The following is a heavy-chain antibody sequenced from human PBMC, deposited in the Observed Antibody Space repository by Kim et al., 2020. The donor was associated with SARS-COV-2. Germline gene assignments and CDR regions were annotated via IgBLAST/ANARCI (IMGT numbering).Heavy chain of an antibody. Sequence: GGSLRLSCAASGFTFNSYAMNWVRQAPGKGLEWVSAISGSGGSTYYADSVKGRFTISRDNSKNTLYLQMSNLGAEDTAIYYCAKGSRATAGFAFDIWGQGTMVTVSS. CDR2: ISGSGGST. D-gene: IGHD6-13*01. CDR1: GFTFNSYA. V-gene: IGHV3-23*01. J-gene: IGHJ3*02. CDR3: AKGSRATAGFAFDI.